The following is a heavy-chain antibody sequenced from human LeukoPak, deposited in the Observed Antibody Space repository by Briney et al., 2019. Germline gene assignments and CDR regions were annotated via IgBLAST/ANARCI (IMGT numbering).Heavy chain of an antibody. J-gene: IGHJ4*02. CDR2: INPNSGGT. D-gene: IGHD3-22*01. Sequence: ASVKASCKASGYTFTGYYMHWVRQAPGQGLEWMGWINPNSGGTNYAQKFQGRVTMTRDTSISTAYMELSRLRSDDTAVYYCARADYYDSSGLHGGWGQGTLVTVSS. CDR1: GYTFTGYY. CDR3: ARADYYDSSGLHGG. V-gene: IGHV1-2*02.